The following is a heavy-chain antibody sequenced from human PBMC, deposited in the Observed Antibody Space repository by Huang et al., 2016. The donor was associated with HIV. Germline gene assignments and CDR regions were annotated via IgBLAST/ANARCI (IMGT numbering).Heavy chain of an antibody. CDR2: ISWNSGSI. Sequence: EVQLVESGGGLVQPGRSLRLSCAASGFSFDDYAMHWVRQVPGKCLEWVSGISWNSGSISYADSVKGRFTISRDNAKNSLYLQMNSLRAEDTALYYCAKDSSSGGYGDYLLEIFDYWGQGALVTVSS. CDR3: AKDSSSGGYGDYLLEIFDY. D-gene: IGHD4-17*01. CDR1: GFSFDDYA. V-gene: IGHV3-9*01. J-gene: IGHJ4*02.